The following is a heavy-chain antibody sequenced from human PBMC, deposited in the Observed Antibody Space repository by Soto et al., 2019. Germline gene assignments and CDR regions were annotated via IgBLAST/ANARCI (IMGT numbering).Heavy chain of an antibody. Sequence: PSETLSLTCTVSGGSISSYYWSWIRQPPGKGLEWIGYIYYSGSTNYNPSLKSRVTISVDTSKNQFSLKLSSVTAAATAVYYCARVKQQLGYNWFDPWGQGTLVTVSS. CDR2: IYYSGST. D-gene: IGHD6-13*01. V-gene: IGHV4-59*01. CDR1: GGSISSYY. J-gene: IGHJ5*02. CDR3: ARVKQQLGYNWFDP.